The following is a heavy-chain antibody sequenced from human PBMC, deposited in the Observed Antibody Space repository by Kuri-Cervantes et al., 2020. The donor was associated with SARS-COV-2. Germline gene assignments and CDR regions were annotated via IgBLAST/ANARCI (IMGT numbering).Heavy chain of an antibody. V-gene: IGHV4-4*07. CDR3: TTLIDY. Sequence: GSLRLSCTVSGGSISGYYWSWIRQPAGKGLEWIGRIYTSGSTNYNPSLKSRVTMSVDTSKNQFSLKLSSVTAADTAVYYCTTLIDYWGQGALVTVSS. CDR2: IYTSGST. J-gene: IGHJ4*02. CDR1: GGSISGYY.